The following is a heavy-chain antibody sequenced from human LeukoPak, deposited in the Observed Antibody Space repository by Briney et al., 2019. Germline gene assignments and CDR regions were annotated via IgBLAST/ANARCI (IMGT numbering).Heavy chain of an antibody. Sequence: ASVKVSCKVSGYTLTELSMHWLRQAPGKGLEWMGGFDPEDGETIYAQKFQGRVTMTEDTSTDTAYMELSSLRSEDTAVYYCAKYNWNSHDAFDIWGQGTMVTVSS. CDR1: GYTLTELS. D-gene: IGHD1-1*01. CDR2: FDPEDGET. CDR3: AKYNWNSHDAFDI. J-gene: IGHJ3*02. V-gene: IGHV1-24*01.